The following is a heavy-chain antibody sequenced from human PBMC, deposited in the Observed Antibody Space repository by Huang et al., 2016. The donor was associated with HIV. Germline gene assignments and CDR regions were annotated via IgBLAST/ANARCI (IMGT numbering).Heavy chain of an antibody. D-gene: IGHD6-19*01. CDR2: ISSSRSYI. J-gene: IGHJ3*02. V-gene: IGHV3-21*01. CDR3: ARDWSVFKQWLAGDAFDI. Sequence: GGSLRLSCAASGFTFSSYSMNWVRQAPGKGLEWVSCISSSRSYIYYADSVKGRFTISRDNAKNSLYLQMNSLRAEDTAVYYCARDWSVFKQWLAGDAFDIWGQGTMVTVSS. CDR1: GFTFSSYS.